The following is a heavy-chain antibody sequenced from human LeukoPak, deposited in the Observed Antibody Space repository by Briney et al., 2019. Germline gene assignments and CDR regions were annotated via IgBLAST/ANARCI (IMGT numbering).Heavy chain of an antibody. D-gene: IGHD3-9*01. CDR3: ARGRVYDILTGSSGDAFDV. V-gene: IGHV3-66*01. CDR1: GFTVSGNY. J-gene: IGHJ3*01. Sequence: GGSLRLSCAASGFTVSGNYMSWVRQAPGKGLEWVSVIYSGGSTYYADSVKGRFTISRDNSKNTLYLQMNTLRAEDTAVYYCARGRVYDILTGSSGDAFDVWGQGTMVTVSS. CDR2: IYSGGST.